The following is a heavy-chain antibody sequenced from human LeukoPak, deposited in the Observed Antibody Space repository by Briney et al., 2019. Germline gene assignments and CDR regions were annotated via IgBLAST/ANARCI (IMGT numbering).Heavy chain of an antibody. CDR3: ARNVGARDWFDP. D-gene: IGHD1-26*01. Sequence: ASVKVSCKASGGTFSSYATSWVRQAPGQGLEWMGGIIPIFGTANYAQKFQGRVTITADKSTSTAYMELSSLRSEDTAVYYCARNVGARDWFDPWGQGTLVTVSS. CDR2: IIPIFGTA. CDR1: GGTFSSYA. V-gene: IGHV1-69*06. J-gene: IGHJ5*02.